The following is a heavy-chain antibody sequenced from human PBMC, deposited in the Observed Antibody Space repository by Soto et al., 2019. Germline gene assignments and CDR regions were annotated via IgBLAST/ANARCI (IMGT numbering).Heavy chain of an antibody. D-gene: IGHD2-2*01. J-gene: IGHJ6*03. CDR3: ARGNIVVVPAARGKYYKDV. CDR2: MNPNSGNT. CDR1: GYTFTSYD. Sequence: ASVKVSCKASGYTFTSYDINWVRQATGQGLEWMGWMNPNSGNTGYAQKFQGRVTMTRNTSISTAYMELSSLRSEDTAVYYCARGNIVVVPAARGKYYKDVWGKGTTVTVSS. V-gene: IGHV1-8*01.